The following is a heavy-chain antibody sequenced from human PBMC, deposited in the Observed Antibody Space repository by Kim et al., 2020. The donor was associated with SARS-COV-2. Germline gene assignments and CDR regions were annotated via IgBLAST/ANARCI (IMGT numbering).Heavy chain of an antibody. V-gene: IGHV1-69*01. J-gene: IGHJ6*02. CDR3: ARLRTGSYYGMDV. Sequence: YAERFAGRVTITADESTSTAHMEVSGLTSEDTAVYYCARLRTGSYYGMDVWGQGTTVIVSS. D-gene: IGHD3-10*01.